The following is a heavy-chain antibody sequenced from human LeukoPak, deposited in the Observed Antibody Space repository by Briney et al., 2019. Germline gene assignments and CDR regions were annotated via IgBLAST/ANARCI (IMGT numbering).Heavy chain of an antibody. V-gene: IGHV4-59*02. Sequence: PSETLSLTCTVSGASVSSHYWSWIRQPPGKGLGWIGYVSYSGGTNYNPSLKSRVTISLDTSKDQFSLRLNSVTAADTAVYYCARLSTYYDFWSPLDYWGQGTLVTVSS. CDR2: VSYSGGT. CDR3: ARLSTYYDFWSPLDY. D-gene: IGHD3-3*01. CDR1: GASVSSHY. J-gene: IGHJ4*02.